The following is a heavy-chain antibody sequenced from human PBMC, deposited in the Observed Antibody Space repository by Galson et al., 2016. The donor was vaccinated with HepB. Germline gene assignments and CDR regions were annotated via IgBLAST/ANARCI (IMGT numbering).Heavy chain of an antibody. J-gene: IGHJ4*02. D-gene: IGHD3-10*01. CDR3: ASQVVPYYHSGGAY. Sequence: SLRLSCAASGLDLRNYEMNWVRQAPGEGLKWISYISSSGSTIYYSDSVKGRFTVSRDNAKNSLYLQMSGLRVDDTAVYYCASQVVPYYHSGGAYWGRGTLVTVSS. CDR2: ISSSGSTI. CDR1: GLDLRNYE. V-gene: IGHV3-48*03.